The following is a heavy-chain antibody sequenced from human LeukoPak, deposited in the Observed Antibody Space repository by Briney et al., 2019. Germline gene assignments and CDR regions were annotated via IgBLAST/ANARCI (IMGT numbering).Heavy chain of an antibody. CDR3: ARDLLDYYDILTSYYKGRGYGMDV. D-gene: IGHD3-9*01. J-gene: IGHJ6*04. V-gene: IGHV1-18*04. Sequence: ASVKVSCKASGYTFTSYGISWVRQAPGQGLEWMGWISAYNGNTNYAQKLQGRVTMTTDTSTSTAYMELRSLRSDDAAVYYCARDLLDYYDILTSYYKGRGYGMDVWGKGTTVTVSS. CDR2: ISAYNGNT. CDR1: GYTFTSYG.